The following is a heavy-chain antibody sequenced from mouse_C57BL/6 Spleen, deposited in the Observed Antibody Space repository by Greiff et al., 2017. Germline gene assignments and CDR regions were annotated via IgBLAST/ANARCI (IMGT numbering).Heavy chain of an antibody. Sequence: EVKVVESGPELVKPGASVKISCKASGYSFTDYNMNWVKQRNGKSLEWIGVINPNYGNTSYNQKFKGKATLTVDQSSSTAYMQLNSLTSEDSAVYYGARGDYYGNLAWFAYWGQGTLVTVSA. J-gene: IGHJ3*01. CDR2: INPNYGNT. CDR1: GYSFTDYN. V-gene: IGHV1-39*01. D-gene: IGHD2-1*01. CDR3: ARGDYYGNLAWFAY.